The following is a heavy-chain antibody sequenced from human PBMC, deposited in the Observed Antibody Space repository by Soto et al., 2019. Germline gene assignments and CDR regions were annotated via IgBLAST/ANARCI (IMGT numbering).Heavy chain of an antibody. Sequence: QLLESGPGLVKPSQTLSLTCTVSGGSISSGGYYWSWIRQHPGKGLEWIGYIYYSGSTYYNPSLKSRVTISVDTSKNQFSLKLSSVTAADTAVYYCARVEMATKNADYWGQGTLVTVSS. D-gene: IGHD5-12*01. V-gene: IGHV4-31*03. CDR2: IYYSGST. CDR1: GGSISSGGYY. CDR3: ARVEMATKNADY. J-gene: IGHJ4*02.